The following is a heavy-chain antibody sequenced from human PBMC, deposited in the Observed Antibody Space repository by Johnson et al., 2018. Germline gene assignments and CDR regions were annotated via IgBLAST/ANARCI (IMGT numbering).Heavy chain of an antibody. CDR1: GFTFSTY. CDR2: ISDSGQHT. Sequence: VQLVESGGGLVQPGGSLRLSCVASGFTFSTYVSWVRQAPGLGLEWVSTISDSGQHTFYADSVKGRLTISRDNSKDTVYLQMNTLRDEDTAVYYCAKGLSGKPYFQYWGQGTLVTVSS. V-gene: IGHV3-23*04. D-gene: IGHD1-20*01. CDR3: AKGLSGKPYFQY. J-gene: IGHJ1*01.